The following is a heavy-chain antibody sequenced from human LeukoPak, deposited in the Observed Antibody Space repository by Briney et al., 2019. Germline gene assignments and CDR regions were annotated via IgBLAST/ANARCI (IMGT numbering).Heavy chain of an antibody. J-gene: IGHJ4*02. CDR1: GYSISSGYY. D-gene: IGHD6-13*01. CDR2: MYYTGST. CDR3: ARETPSSSWSHFDY. Sequence: PSETLSLTCTVSGYSISSGYYWGWIRQPPGKGLEWIGYMYYTGSTNYNPSLKSRVTISVDTSKNQFSLKLSSVTAADTAVYYCARETPSSSWSHFDYWGQGTPVTVSS. V-gene: IGHV4-38-2*02.